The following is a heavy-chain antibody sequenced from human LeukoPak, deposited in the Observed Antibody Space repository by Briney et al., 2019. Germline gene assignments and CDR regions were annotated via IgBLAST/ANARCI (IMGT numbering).Heavy chain of an antibody. CDR3: ARDPRGYSYGSEQYHYYYMDV. V-gene: IGHV3-11*04. CDR2: ISNSGSTI. J-gene: IGHJ6*03. D-gene: IGHD5-18*01. Sequence: PGKGLEWVSYISNSGSTIRYADSVKGRFTISRDNAKNSLYVQMNNLRAEDTAVYYCARDPRGYSYGSEQYHYYYMDVWGKGTTVTVSS.